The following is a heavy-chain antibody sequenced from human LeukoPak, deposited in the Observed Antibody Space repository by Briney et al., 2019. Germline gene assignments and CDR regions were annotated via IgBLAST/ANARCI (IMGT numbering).Heavy chain of an antibody. CDR1: GFTFSSYG. V-gene: IGHV3-66*01. J-gene: IGHJ4*02. D-gene: IGHD3-22*01. Sequence: GGSLRLSCAVSGFTFSSYGIHWVRQAPGKGLEWVSVIYSGGSTYYADSVKGRFTISRDNSKNTLYLQMNSLRAEDTAVYYCAREIRDYYDSSGYYMSRYFDYWGQGTLVTVSS. CDR3: AREIRDYYDSSGYYMSRYFDY. CDR2: IYSGGST.